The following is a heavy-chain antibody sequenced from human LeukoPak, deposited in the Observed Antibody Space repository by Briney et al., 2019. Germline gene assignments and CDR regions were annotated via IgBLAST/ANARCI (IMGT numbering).Heavy chain of an antibody. D-gene: IGHD3-22*01. V-gene: IGHV4-59*06. CDR3: ARALYYYDSSGFYYFDY. CDR1: GGSISSYY. J-gene: IGHJ4*02. CDR2: IYYSGST. Sequence: SETLSLTCSVSGGSISSYYWSWIRQPPGKGLEWIGYIYYSGSTYYNPSLKSRVTISVDTSKNQFSLKLSSVTAADTAVYYCARALYYYDSSGFYYFDYWGQGTLVTVSS.